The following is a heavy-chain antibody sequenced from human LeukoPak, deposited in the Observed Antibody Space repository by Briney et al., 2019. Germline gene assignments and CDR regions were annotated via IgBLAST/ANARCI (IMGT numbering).Heavy chain of an antibody. D-gene: IGHD3-10*01. J-gene: IGHJ4*03. Sequence: SETLCLTCTVSGGTSSGYYLSWIRQPPGRGLEWIGYIYNSRTTNYNPSLKSRVTISVDTSKNQFSRNLSSVTAADTAVYYCARLGGIPGYYFDYWGQGTMVTVSS. V-gene: IGHV4-59*08. CDR1: GGTSSGYY. CDR2: IYNSRTT. CDR3: ARLGGIPGYYFDY.